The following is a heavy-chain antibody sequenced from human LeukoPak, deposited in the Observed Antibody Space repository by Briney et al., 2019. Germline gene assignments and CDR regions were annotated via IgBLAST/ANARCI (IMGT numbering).Heavy chain of an antibody. CDR3: ARNRGAIVRSWFDP. V-gene: IGHV3-23*01. Sequence: PGGSLRLSCAASGFTFSNYGMSWVRQAPGKGLEWVSGISGSGGRTDYADSVKGRFTISRDNPKNTLYLQMNSLRAEDTAVYYCARNRGAIVRSWFDPWGQGTLVTVSS. J-gene: IGHJ5*02. CDR1: GFTFSNYG. CDR2: ISGSGGRT. D-gene: IGHD3-10*01.